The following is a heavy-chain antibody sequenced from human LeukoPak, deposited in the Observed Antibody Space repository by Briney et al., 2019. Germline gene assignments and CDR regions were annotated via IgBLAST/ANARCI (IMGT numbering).Heavy chain of an antibody. J-gene: IGHJ4*02. CDR2: IWYDGSKT. Sequence: RRSLGLSCTTSGFTFTNYGINWVRQAPGKGLEWVAAIWYDGSKTSYTDSVKGRLTVSRDISKNTVYLQMNGLKAEDTAVYYCARDDCSTTPCYAYWGQGTLVTVSS. V-gene: IGHV3-33*01. D-gene: IGHD2-2*01. CDR3: ARDDCSTTPCYAY. CDR1: GFTFTNYG.